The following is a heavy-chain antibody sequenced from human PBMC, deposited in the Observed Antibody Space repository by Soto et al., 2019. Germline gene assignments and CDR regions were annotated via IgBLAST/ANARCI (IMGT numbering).Heavy chain of an antibody. D-gene: IGHD3-3*01. V-gene: IGHV3-23*01. Sequence: GGSLRLSCAASGFTFSSYAMSWVRQAPGKGLEWVSAISGSGGSTYYADSVKGRFSISRDNSKNTLYLQMNSLRGEDTAVYYCAKDPNYDFWSGYQNYFDYWGQGTLVTVSS. CDR3: AKDPNYDFWSGYQNYFDY. J-gene: IGHJ4*02. CDR2: ISGSGGST. CDR1: GFTFSSYA.